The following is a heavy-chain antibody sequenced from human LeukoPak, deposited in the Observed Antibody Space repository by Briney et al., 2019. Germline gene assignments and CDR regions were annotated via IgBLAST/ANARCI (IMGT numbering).Heavy chain of an antibody. D-gene: IGHD3-10*01. J-gene: IGHJ5*02. CDR3: ARGVLLWFGELEGSPGNWFDP. Sequence: PSETLSLTCTVSGGSISSSSYYWGWIRQPPGKGLEWIGSIYYSGSTYYNPSLKSRVTISVDTSKNQFSLKLSSVTAADTAVYYCARGVLLWFGELEGSPGNWFDPWGQGTLVTVSS. CDR1: GGSISSSSYY. V-gene: IGHV4-39*07. CDR2: IYYSGST.